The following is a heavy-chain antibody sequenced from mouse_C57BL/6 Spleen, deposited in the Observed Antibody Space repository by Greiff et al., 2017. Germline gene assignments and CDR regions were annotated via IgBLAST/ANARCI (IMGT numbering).Heavy chain of an antibody. V-gene: IGHV1-82*01. CDR2: IYPGDGDT. D-gene: IGHD2-1*01. Sequence: QVQLQQSGPELVKPGASVKISCKASGYAFSSSWMNWVKQRPGKGLEWIGLIYPGDGDTNYTGKFKGKATLTADKSSSTAYMQLSSLTSKDAAVYFCAYGNYVGFDYWGQGTTLTVSS. CDR3: AYGNYVGFDY. CDR1: GYAFSSSW. J-gene: IGHJ2*01.